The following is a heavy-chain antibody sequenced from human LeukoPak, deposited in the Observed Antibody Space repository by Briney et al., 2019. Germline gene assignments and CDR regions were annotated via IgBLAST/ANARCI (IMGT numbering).Heavy chain of an antibody. Sequence: GASVKVSCKASGYTFTSYDINWVRQATGQGLEWMGWMNPNSGNTGYAQKFQGRVTMTMNTSISTAYMELSRLRSEDTAVFYCARVPTGTDGGDYETRIPRYYSSSRGLETYGMDVWGQGTTVTVSS. CDR2: MNPNSGNT. J-gene: IGHJ6*02. CDR1: GYTFTSYD. V-gene: IGHV1-8*01. D-gene: IGHD2-21*02. CDR3: ARVPTGTDGGDYETRIPRYYSSSRGLETYGMDV.